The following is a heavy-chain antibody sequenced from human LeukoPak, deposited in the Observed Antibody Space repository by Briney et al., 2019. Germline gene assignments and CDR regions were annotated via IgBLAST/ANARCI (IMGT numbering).Heavy chain of an antibody. J-gene: IGHJ4*02. CDR1: GFTFSSYW. V-gene: IGHV4-59*01. Sequence: TPGGSLRLSCAASGFTFSSYWMSWVRQAPGKGLEWIGYIYYSGSTNYNPSLKSRVTISVDTSKNQFSLKLSSVTAADTAVYYCARTQYSSGSFDYWGQGTLVTVSS. CDR3: ARTQYSSGSFDY. CDR2: IYYSGST. D-gene: IGHD6-19*01.